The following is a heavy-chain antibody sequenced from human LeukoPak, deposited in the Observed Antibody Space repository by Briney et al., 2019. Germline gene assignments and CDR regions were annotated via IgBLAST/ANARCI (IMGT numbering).Heavy chain of an antibody. J-gene: IGHJ4*02. CDR2: IYYSGST. CDR1: GGSVSSNSYY. V-gene: IGHV4-61*01. Sequence: SETLSLTCTVSGGSVSSNSYYWGWIRQPPGKGLEWIGYIYYSGSTNYNPSLKSRVTISIDTSKNQFSLKLSSVTAADTAVYYCARIPTTVGRYFDHWGQGTLVTVSS. CDR3: ARIPTTVGRYFDH. D-gene: IGHD4-23*01.